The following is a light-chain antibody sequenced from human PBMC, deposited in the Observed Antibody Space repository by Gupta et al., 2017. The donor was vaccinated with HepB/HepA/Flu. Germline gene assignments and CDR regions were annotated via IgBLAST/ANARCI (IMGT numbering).Light chain of an antibody. CDR2: AAS. V-gene: IGKV1-39*01. CDR1: QSISNY. CDR3: QQCDKTPRT. J-gene: IGKJ1*01. Sequence: DIQMTHSPSSLSASVGDRVTITCRASQSISNYLNWYQQKAGKAPKLLIYAASSLQSGVPSRFSGSGSGTDFTLTISRLQPEDYATYYCQQCDKTPRTFGQGTKVEIK.